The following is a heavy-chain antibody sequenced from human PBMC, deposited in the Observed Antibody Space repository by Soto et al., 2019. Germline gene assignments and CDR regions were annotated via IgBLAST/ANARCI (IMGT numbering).Heavy chain of an antibody. CDR2: ISAYNGNT. J-gene: IGHJ6*02. CDR3: ARGTAVGDISHGSYYHYGMDV. V-gene: IGHV1-18*01. CDR1: GYTFISYG. D-gene: IGHD1-26*01. Sequence: QVQLVQSGAEVKKPGASVKVSCKATGYTFISYGINWVRQAPGQGLEWMGWISAYNGNTKYAQKYQGRVNMTTDTSTRTAYKDVGSLRSDDTAVYYCARGTAVGDISHGSYYHYGMDVWGQGTTVTVS.